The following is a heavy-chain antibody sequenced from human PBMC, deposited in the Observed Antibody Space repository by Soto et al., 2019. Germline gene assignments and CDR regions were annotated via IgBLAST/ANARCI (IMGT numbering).Heavy chain of an antibody. V-gene: IGHV3-9*01. CDR3: AKAGWSGYYLGY. J-gene: IGHJ4*02. CDR1: GFTFDDYA. D-gene: IGHD3-3*01. CDR2: ISWNSGSI. Sequence: GGSLRLSCAASGFTFDDYAMHWVRQAPGKGLEWVSGISWNSGSIGYADSVKGRFTISRDNAKNSLYLQMNSLRAEDTALYYCAKAGWSGYYLGYWGQGTLVTVSS.